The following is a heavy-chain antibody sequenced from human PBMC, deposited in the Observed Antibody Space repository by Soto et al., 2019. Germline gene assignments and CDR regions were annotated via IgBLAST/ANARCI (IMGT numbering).Heavy chain of an antibody. CDR1: GYSFTSYW. Sequence: GASLKISCKGSGYSFTSYWISWVRQMPGKGLEWMGRIDPSDSDTNYNPSFQGHVTISADKSISTAYLQWSSLKASDTAMYYCARHKIAAAGTELNYYYGMDVWGQGATVTVSS. CDR2: IDPSDSDT. J-gene: IGHJ6*02. CDR3: ARHKIAAAGTELNYYYGMDV. D-gene: IGHD6-13*01. V-gene: IGHV5-10-1*01.